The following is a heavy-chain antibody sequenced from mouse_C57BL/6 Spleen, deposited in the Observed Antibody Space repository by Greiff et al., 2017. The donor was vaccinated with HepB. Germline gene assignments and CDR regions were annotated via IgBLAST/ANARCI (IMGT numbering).Heavy chain of an antibody. CDR3: ARAGDYGSGAY. V-gene: IGHV1-69*01. CDR2: IDPSDSYT. CDR1: GYTFTSYW. Sequence: QVQLQQPGAELVMPGASVKLSCKASGYTFTSYWMHWVKQRPGQGLEWIGEIDPSDSYTNYNQKFKGKSTLTVDKSSSTAYMQLSSLTSEDSAVYYCARAGDYGSGAYWVQGTLVTVSA. J-gene: IGHJ3*01. D-gene: IGHD1-1*01.